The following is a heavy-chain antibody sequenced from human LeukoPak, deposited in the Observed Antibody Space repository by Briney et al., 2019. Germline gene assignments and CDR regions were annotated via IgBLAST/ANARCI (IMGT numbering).Heavy chain of an antibody. Sequence: PGGSLRLSCAASGFTFSSYGMHWVRQAPGKGLEGVAVISYDGSNKYYADSVKGRFTISRENSKNTLYLQMNSLRAEDTAVYYCAKDPRRITIFGVVRAYYYYGMDVWGQGTTVTVSS. CDR2: ISYDGSNK. D-gene: IGHD3-3*01. V-gene: IGHV3-30*18. J-gene: IGHJ6*02. CDR3: AKDPRRITIFGVVRAYYYYGMDV. CDR1: GFTFSSYG.